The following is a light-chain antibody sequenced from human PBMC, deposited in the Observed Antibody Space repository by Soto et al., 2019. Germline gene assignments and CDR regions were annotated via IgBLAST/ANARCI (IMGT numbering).Light chain of an antibody. J-gene: IGLJ3*02. CDR1: RSDIGNYNL. CDR2: EVN. CDR3: CSYAGDTIV. Sequence: QSVLTQPASVSGSPGQSISISCTGTRSDIGNYNLVSWYQQHPGKAPKLIIYEVNKRPSGASDRFSGSKSGYTASLTISGLQAEDEADYYCCSYAGDTIVFGGGTQLTVL. V-gene: IGLV2-23*02.